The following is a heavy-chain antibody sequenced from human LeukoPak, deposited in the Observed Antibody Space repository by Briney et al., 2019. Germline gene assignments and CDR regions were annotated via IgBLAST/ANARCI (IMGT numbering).Heavy chain of an antibody. CDR1: GYTFTGYY. V-gene: IGHV1-2*02. CDR2: INPNSGGT. CDR3: ARGHYDFWSGYYPFDY. J-gene: IGHJ4*02. Sequence: ASVKVSCKASGYTFTGYYMHWVRQAPGQGLEWMGWINPNSGGTNYAQKFQGRVTMTRDTSISTAYMELRSLRSDDTAVYYCARGHYDFWSGYYPFDYWGQGTLVTVSS. D-gene: IGHD3-3*01.